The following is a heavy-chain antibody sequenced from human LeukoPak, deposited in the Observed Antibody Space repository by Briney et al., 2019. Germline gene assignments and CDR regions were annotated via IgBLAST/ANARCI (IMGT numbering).Heavy chain of an antibody. CDR1: GFTFSNFA. V-gene: IGHV3-23*01. Sequence: GGSLRLSCAASGFTFSNFAMSWIRQAPGRGLEWVSALNGDNTYYADSVKGRFTVSRDNSKNTLYLQMNSLTAEDTAVYYCVREATGYSFADYWGQGTLVSVSS. D-gene: IGHD1-26*01. CDR2: LNGDNT. CDR3: VREATGYSFADY. J-gene: IGHJ4*02.